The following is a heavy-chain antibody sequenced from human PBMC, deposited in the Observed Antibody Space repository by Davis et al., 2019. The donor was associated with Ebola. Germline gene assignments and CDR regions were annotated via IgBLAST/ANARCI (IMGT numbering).Heavy chain of an antibody. CDR1: GYTFTSYD. J-gene: IGHJ6*02. D-gene: IGHD2-2*01. CDR3: ARDRGITAGPAAKLSGYYYGMDV. V-gene: IGHV1-8*01. CDR2: MNPNTEKT. Sequence: ASVKVSCKASGYTFTSYDINWVRQATGQGLEWMGWMNPNTEKTGYAPKFQGRVTITADESTSTAYMELSSLRSEDTAVYYCARDRGITAGPAAKLSGYYYGMDVWGQGTAVTVSS.